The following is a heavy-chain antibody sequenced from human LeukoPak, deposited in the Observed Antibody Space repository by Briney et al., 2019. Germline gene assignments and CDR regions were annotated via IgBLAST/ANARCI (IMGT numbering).Heavy chain of an antibody. Sequence: ASVKVSCKASGYTFTSYDINWVRQATGQGLEWMGWMNPNSGNTGYAQKFQGRVTMTRNTSISTAYMELSSLRSEDTAVYYCAVSSISTRDYYYYGMDVWGQGTTVTVSS. CDR3: AVSSISTRDYYYYGMDV. CDR1: GYTFTSYD. J-gene: IGHJ6*02. V-gene: IGHV1-8*01. CDR2: MNPNSGNT. D-gene: IGHD6-19*01.